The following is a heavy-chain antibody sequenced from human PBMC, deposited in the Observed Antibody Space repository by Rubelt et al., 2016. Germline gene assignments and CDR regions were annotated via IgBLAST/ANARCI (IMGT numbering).Heavy chain of an antibody. Sequence: QLQLQESGPGLVKPSETLSLTCTVSGGSISRSSYYWAWIRQPPGKGLEWIGSVYYSGSTYYNPSLKSRVTISVDTSKNQFSLGLLSVTAADPAVYYCARTTGSNWFWGQGTLVTVSS. D-gene: IGHD1-26*01. CDR2: VYYSGST. V-gene: IGHV4-39*07. CDR3: ARTTGSNWF. CDR1: GGSISRSSYY. J-gene: IGHJ4*02.